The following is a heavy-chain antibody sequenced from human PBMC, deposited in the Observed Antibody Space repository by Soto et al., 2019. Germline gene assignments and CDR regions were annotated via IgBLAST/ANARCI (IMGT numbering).Heavy chain of an antibody. CDR1: GYTFTSYG. D-gene: IGHD2-15*01. CDR2: ISAYNGNT. V-gene: IGHV1-18*01. J-gene: IGHJ5*02. Sequence: ASVKVSCKASGYTFTSYGISWVRQAPGQGLEWMGWISAYNGNTNYAQKLQGRVTMTTDTSTSTAYMGLRSLRSDDTAVYYCARVLGYCSGGSCYWENWFDPWGQGTLVTVSS. CDR3: ARVLGYCSGGSCYWENWFDP.